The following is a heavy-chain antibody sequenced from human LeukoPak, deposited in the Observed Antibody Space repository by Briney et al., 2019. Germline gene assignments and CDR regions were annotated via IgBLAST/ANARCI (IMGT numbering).Heavy chain of an antibody. J-gene: IGHJ5*02. CDR1: GGSFSGYY. CDR2: INHSGST. CDR3: ASVFRFGEWYNWFDP. D-gene: IGHD3-10*01. Sequence: SETLSLTCAVYGGSFSGYYWSWIRQPPGKGLEWIGEINHSGSTNYNPSLKSRVTISVDTSKNQFSPKLSSETAADTPVYYCASVFRFGEWYNWFDPWGQGTLVTVPS. V-gene: IGHV4-34*01.